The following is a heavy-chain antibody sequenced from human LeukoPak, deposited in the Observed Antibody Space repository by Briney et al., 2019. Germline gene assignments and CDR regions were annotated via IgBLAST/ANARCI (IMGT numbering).Heavy chain of an antibody. D-gene: IGHD3-10*01. Sequence: GASVKVSCKASGYTFTGYYMHWVRQAPGQGLEWMGWINPNSGGTNYAQKFQGRVTMTRDTSISTARMELSRLRSDDTAVYYCASLAGSYYYGSGSRWYDAFDIWGQGTMVTVSS. V-gene: IGHV1-2*02. J-gene: IGHJ3*02. CDR2: INPNSGGT. CDR3: ASLAGSYYYGSGSRWYDAFDI. CDR1: GYTFTGYY.